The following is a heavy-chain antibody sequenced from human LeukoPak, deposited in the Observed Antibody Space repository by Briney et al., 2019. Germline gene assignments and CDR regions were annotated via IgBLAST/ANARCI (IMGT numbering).Heavy chain of an antibody. CDR1: GFSFSDYN. CDR2: ISYDGTTK. V-gene: IGHV3-30*03. J-gene: IGHJ4*02. D-gene: IGHD3-22*01. CDR3: ASPYYYDGSSYYHFFDH. Sequence: PGGSLRLSCAASGFSFSDYNMHWVRQAPGKGLEWVTVISYDGTTKYYADSVKGRFTISRDNSRNTLYLQMNNLRTEDTAVYYCASPYYYDGSSYYHFFDHWGQGTLVTVSS.